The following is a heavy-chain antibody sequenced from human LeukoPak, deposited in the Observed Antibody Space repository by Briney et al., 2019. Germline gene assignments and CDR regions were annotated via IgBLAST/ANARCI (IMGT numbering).Heavy chain of an antibody. V-gene: IGHV3-11*04. Sequence: GGSLTLSCTGSGFTFNDYYVSWVRQAPGKGLEWLSFISAGGYPIYYAGSVRGRFTISRDTAKNSLYLQMTSLRVEDTAVYYCVMTAGPPTDHWGQGALVTVSS. CDR1: GFTFNDYY. J-gene: IGHJ4*01. CDR3: VMTAGPPTDH. CDR2: ISAGGYPI.